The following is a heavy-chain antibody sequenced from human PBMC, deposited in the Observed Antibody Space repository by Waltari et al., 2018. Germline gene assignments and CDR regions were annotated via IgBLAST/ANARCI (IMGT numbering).Heavy chain of an antibody. CDR1: GFTFRHYW. CDR3: TRDRGYFDY. CDR2: IKQDGSEK. V-gene: IGHV3-7*01. J-gene: IGHJ4*02. D-gene: IGHD3-10*01. Sequence: EVQLVESGGGLVQPGGSLRLACAASGFTFRHYWRRWVRQAPGKGLERVANIKQDGSEKNYVDSVKGRFTISRDNAKNSLYLQMNSLRVEDTAIYYCTRDRGYFDYWGQGILVAVSS.